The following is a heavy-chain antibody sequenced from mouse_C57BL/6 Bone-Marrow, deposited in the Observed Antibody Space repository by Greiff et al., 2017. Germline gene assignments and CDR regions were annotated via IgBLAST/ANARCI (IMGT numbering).Heavy chain of an antibody. CDR2: IDPENGDT. D-gene: IGHD2-2*01. Sequence: EVQLQQSGAELVRPGASVKLSCTASGFNIKDDYMHWVKQRPEQGLEWIGWIDPENGDTEYASKFQGKATITADTSSNTAYLQLSSLTSEDTAVYYCTTHYVYLWFAYWGQGTLVTVSA. CDR1: GFNIKDDY. V-gene: IGHV14-4*01. CDR3: TTHYVYLWFAY. J-gene: IGHJ3*01.